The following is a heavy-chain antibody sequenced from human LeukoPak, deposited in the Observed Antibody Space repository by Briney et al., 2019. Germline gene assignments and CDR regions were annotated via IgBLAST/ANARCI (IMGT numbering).Heavy chain of an antibody. J-gene: IGHJ4*02. CDR2: INHSGST. Sequence: PSETLSLTCAVYGGSFSGYYWSWIRQPPGKGLEWIGEINHSGSTNYNPSLKSRVTISVDTSKNQFSLKLSSVTAADTAVYYCARVTWSYPSELFDYWGQGTLVTVSS. V-gene: IGHV4-34*01. CDR3: ARVTWSYPSELFDY. CDR1: GGSFSGYY. D-gene: IGHD3-16*02.